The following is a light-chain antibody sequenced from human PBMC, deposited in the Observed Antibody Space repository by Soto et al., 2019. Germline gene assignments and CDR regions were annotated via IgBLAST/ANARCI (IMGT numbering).Light chain of an antibody. CDR2: LNSDGSH. CDR3: QTWDTGIQV. V-gene: IGLV4-69*01. CDR1: SGQSSYA. Sequence: QPVLTQSPSASASLGASVKLTCTLSSGQSSYAIAWHQQQPEKGPRYLLKLNSDGSHSKGDGIPDRFSGSSSGAERYLTISRLQSEDEADYYCQTWDTGIQVFGGETKLTVL. J-gene: IGLJ3*02.